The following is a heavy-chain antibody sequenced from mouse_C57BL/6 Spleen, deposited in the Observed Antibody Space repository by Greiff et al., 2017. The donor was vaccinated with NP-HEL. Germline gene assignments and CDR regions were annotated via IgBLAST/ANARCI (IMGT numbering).Heavy chain of an antibody. D-gene: IGHD2-1*01. J-gene: IGHJ1*03. CDR1: GFTFSSYA. V-gene: IGHV5-4*03. CDR3: ARRAYGNYVGSGDFDV. Sequence: EVKLMESGGGLVKPGGSLKLSCAASGFTFSSYAMSWVRQTPEKRLEWVATISDGGSYTYYPDNVTGRFTISSDNAKNNLYLQMSHLKSEETAMYYCARRAYGNYVGSGDFDVWGTGTTVTVSS. CDR2: ISDGGSYT.